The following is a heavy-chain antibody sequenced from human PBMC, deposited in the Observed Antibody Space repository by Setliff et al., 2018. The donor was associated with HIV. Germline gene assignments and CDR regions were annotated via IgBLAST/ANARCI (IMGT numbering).Heavy chain of an antibody. CDR3: ARRRYCSVGDYRYLYYYFDS. CDR2: IYHSGST. CDR1: GGSISSSSYY. D-gene: IGHD2-15*01. J-gene: IGHJ4*02. Sequence: PSETLSLTCTVSGGSISSSSYYWGWIRQPPGKGLEWIGSIYHSGSTYYNPSLKSRVTISVDTSKNHFSLKLSSVTAADTAVYYCARRRYCSVGDYRYLYYYFDSWGQGTLVTVSS. V-gene: IGHV4-39*02.